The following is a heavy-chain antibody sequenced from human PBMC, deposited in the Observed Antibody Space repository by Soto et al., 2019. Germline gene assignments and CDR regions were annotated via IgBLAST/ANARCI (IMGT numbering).Heavy chain of an antibody. CDR2: IIPILGIA. V-gene: IGHV1-69*02. J-gene: IGHJ4*02. CDR3: ARLGDQQYDY. Sequence: SVKVSCKASGSTFSSYTISWVRQAPGRGLEWMGRIIPILGIANYAQKFQGRVTTTADKSTSTAYMELSSLRSEDTAVYYCARLGDQQYDYWGQGTLVTVSS. D-gene: IGHD2-2*01. CDR1: GSTFSSYT.